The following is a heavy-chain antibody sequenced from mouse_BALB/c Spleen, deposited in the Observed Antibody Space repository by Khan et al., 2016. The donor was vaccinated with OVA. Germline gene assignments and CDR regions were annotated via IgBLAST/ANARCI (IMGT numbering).Heavy chain of an antibody. D-gene: IGHD2-14*01. J-gene: IGHJ3*01. V-gene: IGHV1-4*01. CDR3: VRDGAYHRNDGWFAY. Sequence: QVQLKESGAELARPGASVKMSCKASGYTFTSYTIHWIKKRPGQGLEWIGYINPSNGYTNYNQKFKDKATWTTDKSSTTAYLQLNSLTSDDSAVYNCVRDGAYHRNDGWFAYWGQGTLVTVSA. CDR1: GYTFTSYT. CDR2: INPSNGYT.